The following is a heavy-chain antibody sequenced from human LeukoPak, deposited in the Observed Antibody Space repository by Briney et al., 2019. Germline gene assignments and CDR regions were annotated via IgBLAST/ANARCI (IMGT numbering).Heavy chain of an antibody. V-gene: IGHV3-15*01. D-gene: IGHD2-2*01. CDR3: TTGYCSSTSCSP. CDR1: GFTFSNAW. J-gene: IGHJ5*02. Sequence: GGSLRLSCAASGFTFSNAWMSWVRQAPGKGLEWVGRINSKTDGGTTDYAAPVKGRFTISRDDSKNTLYLQMNSLKTEDTAVYYCTTGYCSSTSCSPWGQGTLVTISS. CDR2: INSKTDGGTT.